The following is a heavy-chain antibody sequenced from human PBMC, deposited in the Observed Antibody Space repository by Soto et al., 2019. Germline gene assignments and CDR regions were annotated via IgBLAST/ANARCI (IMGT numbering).Heavy chain of an antibody. CDR1: GGSISSYY. V-gene: IGHV4-59*01. D-gene: IGHD4-17*01. J-gene: IGHJ4*02. CDR3: ARVGPLRCLDY. Sequence: SETLSLTCTVSGGSISSYYWSWIRQPPGKGLEWIGYIYYSGSTNYNPSLKSRVTISVDTSKNQFSLKLSSVTAADTAVYYCARVGPLRCLDYWGQGTLVTVSS. CDR2: IYYSGST.